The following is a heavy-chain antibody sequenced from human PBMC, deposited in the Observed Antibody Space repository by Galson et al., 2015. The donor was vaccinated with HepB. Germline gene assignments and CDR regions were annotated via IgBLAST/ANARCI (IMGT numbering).Heavy chain of an antibody. Sequence: SVKVSCKASGYSFTSYGISWVRQAPGQGPEWVGWISTFNANTNYAQRLQDRVTMTRDTPTNTVYMELRSLRSDDTAVYYCARDQRDYYYGSGSYNAFEIWGQGTVVAVSS. CDR1: GYSFTSYG. J-gene: IGHJ3*02. CDR3: ARDQRDYYYGSGSYNAFEI. CDR2: ISTFNANT. V-gene: IGHV1-18*01. D-gene: IGHD3-10*01.